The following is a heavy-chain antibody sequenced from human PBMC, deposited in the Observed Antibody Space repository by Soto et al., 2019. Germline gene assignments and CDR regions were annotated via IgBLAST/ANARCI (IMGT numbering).Heavy chain of an antibody. CDR3: ARALYSYDSSGHHEAFDI. Sequence: ASVKVSCKASGYTFTSYGISWVRQAPGQGLEWMGWISAYNGNTNYAQKLQGRVTMTTDTSTSTAYMELRSLRSDDTAVYYCARALYSYDSSGHHEAFDIWGQGTMVTVSS. CDR1: GYTFTSYG. D-gene: IGHD3-22*01. J-gene: IGHJ3*02. CDR2: ISAYNGNT. V-gene: IGHV1-18*04.